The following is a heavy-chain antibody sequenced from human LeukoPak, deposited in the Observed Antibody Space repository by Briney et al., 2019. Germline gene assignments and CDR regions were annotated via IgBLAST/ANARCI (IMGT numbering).Heavy chain of an antibody. CDR2: IYYSGST. Sequence: PSETLSLTCTVSGVSISSSSYYWGWIRQPPGKGLEWIGRIYYSGSTYYNPSLKSRVTISVDTSKNQFSLKLSSVTAADTAVYYCASTLRYFDLYFDYWGQGTLVTVSS. V-gene: IGHV4-39*01. CDR3: ASTLRYFDLYFDY. CDR1: GVSISSSSYY. D-gene: IGHD3-9*01. J-gene: IGHJ4*02.